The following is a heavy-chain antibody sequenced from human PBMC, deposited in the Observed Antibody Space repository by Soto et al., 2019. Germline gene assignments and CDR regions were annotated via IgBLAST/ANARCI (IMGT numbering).Heavy chain of an antibody. J-gene: IGHJ4*02. CDR1: GDSVSCNSAA. V-gene: IGHV6-1*01. Sequence: SQTLTLTCAISGDSVSCNSAAWNWIRQSPSRGLEWLGRTFYRSKWYNDYAESVKSRITINPDTSKNQFSLQLNSVTPEDTAVYYCARESTMVRGVINPLDYWGQGTLVTVSS. CDR2: TFYRSKWYN. CDR3: ARESTMVRGVINPLDY. D-gene: IGHD3-10*01.